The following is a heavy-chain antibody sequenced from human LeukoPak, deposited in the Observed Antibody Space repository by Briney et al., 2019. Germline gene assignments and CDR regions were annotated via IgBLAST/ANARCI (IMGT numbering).Heavy chain of an antibody. CDR3: TRGSGRFEY. D-gene: IGHD1-26*01. CDR1: GFNFGDFP. Sequence: GGSLRLSCSTSGFNFGDFPMAWVRQAPGKGLEWVGYIRAKAYGGTAEYGPSVKGRFFVSRDDARGIAYLQMNSLKSEDTAVYYCTRGSGRFEYWGQGTLV. CDR2: IRAKAYGGTA. V-gene: IGHV3-49*04. J-gene: IGHJ4*02.